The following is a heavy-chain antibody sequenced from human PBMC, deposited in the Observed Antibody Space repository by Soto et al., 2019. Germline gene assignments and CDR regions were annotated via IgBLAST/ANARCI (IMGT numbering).Heavy chain of an antibody. D-gene: IGHD6-13*01. Sequence: SETLSLTCTVPGGSISSSSYYWGWIRQPPGKGLEWIGSIYYSGSTYYNPSLKSRVTISVDTSKNQFSLKLSSVTAADTALYYCARATVSSSWYIDYWGQGTLVTVSS. V-gene: IGHV4-39*07. J-gene: IGHJ4*02. CDR3: ARATVSSSWYIDY. CDR1: GGSISSSSYY. CDR2: IYYSGST.